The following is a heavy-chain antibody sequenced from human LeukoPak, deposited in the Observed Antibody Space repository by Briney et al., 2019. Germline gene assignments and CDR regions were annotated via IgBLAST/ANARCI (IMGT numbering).Heavy chain of an antibody. CDR1: GFTFSNYA. CDR2: ISSNGGST. CDR3: AREGLTFGGVIAQNWFDP. Sequence: PGGSLRLSCAASGFTFSNYAMHWVRQAPGKGLEYVSAISSNGGSTYYANSVKGRFTISRDNSKNTLYLQMGSLRAEDMAVYYCAREGLTFGGVIAQNWFDPWGQGTLVTVSS. J-gene: IGHJ5*02. D-gene: IGHD3-16*02. V-gene: IGHV3-64*01.